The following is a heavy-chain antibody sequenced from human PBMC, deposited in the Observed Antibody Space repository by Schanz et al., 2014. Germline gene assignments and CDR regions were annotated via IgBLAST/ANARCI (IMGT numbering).Heavy chain of an antibody. CDR1: GYTSSSYG. CDR2: INGYNGHT. Sequence: QVQLVQSGAEVKKPGASVKVSCKASGYTSSSYGITWVRQAPGQGLEWMGWINGYNGHTLYAQKFQGRVTMTTDTSTSTSYMELTSLRFDDTAVYYCARDFSAYVGNYFDYWGQGTLVNVSS. CDR3: ARDFSAYVGNYFDY. D-gene: IGHD5-12*01. V-gene: IGHV1-18*01. J-gene: IGHJ4*02.